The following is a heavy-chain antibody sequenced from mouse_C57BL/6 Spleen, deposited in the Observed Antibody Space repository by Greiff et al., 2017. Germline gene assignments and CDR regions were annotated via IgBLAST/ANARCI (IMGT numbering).Heavy chain of an antibody. V-gene: IGHV1-81*01. CDR2: IYPRSGNT. CDR1: GYTFTSYG. CDR3: ARGDGSSSYYAMDC. Sequence: VQLQQSGAELARPGASVKLSCKASGYTFTSYGISWVKQRTGQGLEWIGEIYPRSGNTYYNEKFKGKATLTADKSSSTAYMELRSLTSEDSAVYFCARGDGSSSYYAMDCWGQGTSVTVSS. D-gene: IGHD1-1*01. J-gene: IGHJ4*01.